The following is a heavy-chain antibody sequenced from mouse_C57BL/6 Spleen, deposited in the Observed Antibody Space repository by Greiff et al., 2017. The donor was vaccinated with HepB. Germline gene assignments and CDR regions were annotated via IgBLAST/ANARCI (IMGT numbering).Heavy chain of an antibody. CDR2: INPNNGGT. V-gene: IGHV1-26*01. CDR1: GYTFTDYY. Sequence: VQLKQSGPELVKPGASVKISCKASGYTFTDYYMNWVKQSHGKSLEWIGDINPNNGGTSYNQKFKGKATLTVDKSSSTAYMELRSLTSEDSAVYYCADTLFFAYWGQGTLVTVSA. CDR3: ADTLFFAY. J-gene: IGHJ3*01.